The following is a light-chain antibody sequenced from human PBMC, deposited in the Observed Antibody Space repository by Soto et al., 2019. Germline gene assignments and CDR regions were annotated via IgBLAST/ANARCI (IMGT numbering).Light chain of an antibody. CDR2: DAS. J-gene: IGKJ3*01. CDR3: QQFNNYPL. V-gene: IGKV1D-13*01. Sequence: AIQLTQSPSSLSASVGDRVTITCRASQGISSALAWYQQKPGKAPKLLIYDASSLESGVPSRFSDSGSGTDFTLTISSLQPEDFATYYCQQFNNYPLFGPGTKVDIK. CDR1: QGISSA.